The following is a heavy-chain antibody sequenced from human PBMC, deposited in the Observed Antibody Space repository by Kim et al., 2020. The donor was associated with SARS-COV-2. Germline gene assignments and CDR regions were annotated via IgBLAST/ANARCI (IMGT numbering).Heavy chain of an antibody. CDR1: GFTFSSYW. Sequence: GGSLRLSCAASGFTFSSYWMHWVRQAPGKGLVWVSRINSDGSSTSYADSVKGRFTISRDNAKNTLYLQMNSLRAEDTAVYYCARETPRILTGYYSWGQGTLVTVSS. J-gene: IGHJ4*02. CDR3: ARETPRILTGYYS. CDR2: INSDGSST. V-gene: IGHV3-74*01. D-gene: IGHD3-9*01.